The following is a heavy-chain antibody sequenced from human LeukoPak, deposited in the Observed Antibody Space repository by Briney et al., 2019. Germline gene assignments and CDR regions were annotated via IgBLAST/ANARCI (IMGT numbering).Heavy chain of an antibody. CDR1: GGTFSSYA. D-gene: IGHD3-3*01. J-gene: IGHJ5*02. Sequence: ASVKVSCKASGGTFSSYAISWVRQAPGQGLEWMGWISAYNGNTNYAQKLQGRVTMTTDTSTSTAYMELRSLRSDDTAVYYCARSGGVFWSGRLVPRWFDPWGQGTLVTVSS. V-gene: IGHV1-18*01. CDR3: ARSGGVFWSGRLVPRWFDP. CDR2: ISAYNGNT.